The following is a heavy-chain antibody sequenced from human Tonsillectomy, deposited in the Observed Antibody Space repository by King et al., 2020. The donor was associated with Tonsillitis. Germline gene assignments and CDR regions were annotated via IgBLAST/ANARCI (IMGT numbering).Heavy chain of an antibody. D-gene: IGHD1-1*01. CDR2: VASSSVYI. CDR1: GFTFKSHS. V-gene: IGHV3-21*01. J-gene: IGHJ4*02. Sequence: VQLVESGGGLVKPGGSLRFSCASSGFTFKSHSMNWVRPAPGKGLEWGSSVASSSVYIYYADSVRGRFTISRDNAKNSLYLQMTSLRAEDTAVYYCAREGPTGEFDYWGQGTLVTVSS. CDR3: AREGPTGEFDY.